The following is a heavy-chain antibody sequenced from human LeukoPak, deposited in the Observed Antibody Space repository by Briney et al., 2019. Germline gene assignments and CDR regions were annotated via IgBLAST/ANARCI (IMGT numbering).Heavy chain of an antibody. J-gene: IGHJ6*02. CDR2: MNPNSGNT. CDR1: GYTFTSYD. D-gene: IGHD1-26*01. Sequence: ASVKVSCKASGYTFTSYDINWVRQATGQGLEWMGWMNPNSGNTGYAQKFQGRVTITADESTSTAYMELSSLRSEDTAVYYCARTSGSFLRHYYYGMDVWGQGTTVTVSS. V-gene: IGHV1-8*01. CDR3: ARTSGSFLRHYYYGMDV.